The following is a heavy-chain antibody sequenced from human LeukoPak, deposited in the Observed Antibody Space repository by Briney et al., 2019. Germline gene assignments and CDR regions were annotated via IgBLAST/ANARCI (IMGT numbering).Heavy chain of an antibody. CDR1: GYSFTSYW. J-gene: IGHJ4*02. D-gene: IGHD3-22*01. V-gene: IGHV5-51*01. Sequence: GESLKISCKGSGYSFTSYWIGWVRQMPGKGLEWMGIIYPGGSDTRYSPSFQGQVTISADKSISTAYLQWSSLKASDTAMYYCARQGQYYYDSSGYYSEAFDYWGQGTLVTVSS. CDR2: IYPGGSDT. CDR3: ARQGQYYYDSSGYYSEAFDY.